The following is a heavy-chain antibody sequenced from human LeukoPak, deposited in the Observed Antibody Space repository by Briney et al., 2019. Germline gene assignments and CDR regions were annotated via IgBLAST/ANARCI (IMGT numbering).Heavy chain of an antibody. V-gene: IGHV4-59*01. D-gene: IGHD3-22*01. Sequence: SETLSLTCTVSGGSISSYYWSWNRQPPGKGLEWIGYIYYSGSTNYNPSLKSRVTISVDTSKNQFSLKLSSVTAADTAVYYCARSARIYDSSGYYFDYWGQGTLVTVSS. CDR1: GGSISSYY. CDR3: ARSARIYDSSGYYFDY. CDR2: IYYSGST. J-gene: IGHJ4*02.